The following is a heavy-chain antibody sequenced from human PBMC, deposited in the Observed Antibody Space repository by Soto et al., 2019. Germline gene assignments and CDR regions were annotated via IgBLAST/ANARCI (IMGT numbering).Heavy chain of an antibody. CDR3: SCQGDDGNTDFFDV. V-gene: IGHV4-39*01. CDR2: FCYRETT. Sequence: PETRSLTKTFSADSIDTICYCWGWLLQHPRKGLEWIGSFCYRETTYYNPSLKSRLTISVDTSKRQFALMLSSVTAADTAVFYCSCQGDDGNTDFFDVWGQGTLVTGSS. CDR1: ADSIDTICYC. J-gene: IGHJ4*01. D-gene: IGHD1-1*01.